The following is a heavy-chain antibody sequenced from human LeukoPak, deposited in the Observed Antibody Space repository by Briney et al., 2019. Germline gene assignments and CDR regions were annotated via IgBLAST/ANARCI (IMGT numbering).Heavy chain of an antibody. J-gene: IGHJ4*02. CDR3: ARQSQQLVPFDY. V-gene: IGHV4-59*08. D-gene: IGHD6-6*01. CDR1: GGSISSYY. Sequence: SETLSLTCTVSGGSISSYYWSWIRQPPGKGLEWIGYIYYSGSTNYNPSLKSRVTISVDTSKNQFSLKLSSVTAADTAVYYCARQSQQLVPFDYWGQGTLVSVSS. CDR2: IYYSGST.